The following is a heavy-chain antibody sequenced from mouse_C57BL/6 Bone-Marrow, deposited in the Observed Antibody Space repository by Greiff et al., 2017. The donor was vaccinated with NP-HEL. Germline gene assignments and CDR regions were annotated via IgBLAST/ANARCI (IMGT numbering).Heavy chain of an antibody. J-gene: IGHJ4*01. CDR2: ISSGSSTI. Sequence: EVQGVESGGGLVKPGGSLKLSCAASGFTFSDYGMHWVRQAPEKGLEWVAYISSGSSTIYYADTVKGRFTISRDNAKNTLFLQMTSQRSEDTAMYYCARRSGSFYYAMDYWGQGTSVTVSS. D-gene: IGHD1-1*01. CDR3: ARRSGSFYYAMDY. V-gene: IGHV5-17*01. CDR1: GFTFSDYG.